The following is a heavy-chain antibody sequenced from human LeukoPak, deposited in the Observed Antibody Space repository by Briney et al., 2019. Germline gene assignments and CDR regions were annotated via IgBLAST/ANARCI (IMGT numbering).Heavy chain of an antibody. Sequence: GGSLRLSCAAYGFTFSSYAMHWVRQAPGKGLEWVAVISYDGSNKYYADSVKGRFTISRDNSKNTLYLQMNSLRAEDTAVYYCAKLVPDSPTPDSGQYSSSWYGVSPYWGQGNLVTVSS. D-gene: IGHD6-13*01. CDR3: AKLVPDSPTPDSGQYSSSWYGVSPY. J-gene: IGHJ4*02. CDR2: ISYDGSNK. V-gene: IGHV3-30*18. CDR1: GFTFSSYA.